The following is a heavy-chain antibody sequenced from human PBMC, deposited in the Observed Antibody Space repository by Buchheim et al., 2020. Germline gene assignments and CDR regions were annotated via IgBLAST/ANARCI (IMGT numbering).Heavy chain of an antibody. CDR1: GFTFSSYA. J-gene: IGHJ6*02. CDR2: ISYDGSNK. V-gene: IGHV3-30-3*01. CDR3: ARDGGSSWYPYHYYYGMDV. Sequence: QVQLVESGGGVVQPGRSLRLSCAASGFTFSSYAMHWVRQAPGKGLEWVAVISYDGSNKYYADSVKGRFTISRDNSKNTLYLQMNSLRAEDTAVYYCARDGGSSWYPYHYYYGMDVWGQGTT. D-gene: IGHD6-13*01.